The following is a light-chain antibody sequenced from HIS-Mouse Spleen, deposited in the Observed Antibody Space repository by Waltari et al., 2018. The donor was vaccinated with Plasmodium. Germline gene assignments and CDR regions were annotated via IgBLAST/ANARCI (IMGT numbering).Light chain of an antibody. CDR1: ALPKKS. J-gene: IGLJ3*02. CDR2: EDS. V-gene: IGLV3-10*01. CDR3: YSTDSSGNHRV. Sequence: SYELTQPPSVSVSPGQTARITCPGDALPKKSAYWYQHKSGQAPVLVIYEDSKRPSGNPERFSGSSSGTMATLTISGAQVEDEADYYCYSTDSSGNHRVFGGGTKLTVL.